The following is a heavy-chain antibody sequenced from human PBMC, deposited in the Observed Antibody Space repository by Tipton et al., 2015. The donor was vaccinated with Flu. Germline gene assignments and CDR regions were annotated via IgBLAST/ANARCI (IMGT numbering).Heavy chain of an antibody. J-gene: IGHJ4*02. CDR3: AKGTGTYYGLPYYFDY. D-gene: IGHD1-7*01. V-gene: IGHV3-15*01. CDR2: IKSKTDGGTI. CDR1: GGSISSYY. Sequence: LTCTVSGGSISSYYWSWIRQPAGKGLEWIGRIKSKTDGGTIDYAAPVKGRFTISRDDSKNTLYLQMNSLKTEDTAVYYCAKGTGTYYGLPYYFDYWGQGTLVTVSS.